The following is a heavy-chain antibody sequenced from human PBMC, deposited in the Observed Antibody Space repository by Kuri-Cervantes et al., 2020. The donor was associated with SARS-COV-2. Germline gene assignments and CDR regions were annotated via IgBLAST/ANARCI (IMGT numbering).Heavy chain of an antibody. J-gene: IGHJ2*01. CDR1: GFNFRSYW. CDR3: ASETYWRFDL. V-gene: IGHV3-7*05. CDR2: IKPDGSDT. Sequence: GGSRRLSCAAAGFNFRSYWMSWVRQAPGKGLEWVAKIKPDGSDTLYGDSLKGRCNIYKDHTKNSLYLQIDSLRVEDTAVYFCASETYWRFDLWGRGTLVTVSS.